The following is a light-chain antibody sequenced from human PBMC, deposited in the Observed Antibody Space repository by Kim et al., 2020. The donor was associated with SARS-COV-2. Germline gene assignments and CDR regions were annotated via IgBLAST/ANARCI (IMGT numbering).Light chain of an antibody. Sequence: PGKTARITCGGNNMGSKSVHWYQQKPGQAPVLVIYYDSDRPSGIPERFSGSNSGNTATLTIRRVEAGDEADYYCQVWDSSSDHRGVFGGGTKLTVL. CDR1: NMGSKS. V-gene: IGLV3-21*04. CDR3: QVWDSSSDHRGV. CDR2: YDS. J-gene: IGLJ3*02.